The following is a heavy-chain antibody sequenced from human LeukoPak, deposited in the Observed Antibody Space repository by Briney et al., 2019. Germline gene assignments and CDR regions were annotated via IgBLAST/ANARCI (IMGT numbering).Heavy chain of an antibody. CDR1: GGTFSSYA. J-gene: IGHJ6*03. V-gene: IGHV1-69*05. CDR2: IIPIFGTA. Sequence: SVKVSCKASGGTFSSYAISWVRQAPGQGLEWMGGIIPIFGTANYAQKFQGRVTITTDESTSTAYMELSSLRSEDTAVYYCAGPDYDFWSGDSYYYYYMDVWGKGTAVTVSS. CDR3: AGPDYDFWSGDSYYYYYMDV. D-gene: IGHD3-3*01.